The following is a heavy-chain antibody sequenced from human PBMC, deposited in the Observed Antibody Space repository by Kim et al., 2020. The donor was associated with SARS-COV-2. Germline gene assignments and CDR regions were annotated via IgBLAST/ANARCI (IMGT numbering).Heavy chain of an antibody. CDR3: ARIVVSGVGAFDI. V-gene: IGHV4-4*07. Sequence: SNPPLKSRVTMSVDTSKTPFSLKLSSVTAADTAVYYCARIVVSGVGAFDIWGQGTMVTVSS. J-gene: IGHJ3*02. D-gene: IGHD6-19*01.